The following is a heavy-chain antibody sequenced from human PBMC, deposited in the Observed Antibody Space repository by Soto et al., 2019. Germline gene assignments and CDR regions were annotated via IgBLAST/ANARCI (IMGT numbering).Heavy chain of an antibody. J-gene: IGHJ6*02. D-gene: IGHD3-16*01. CDR3: AKWGLTTRPGQSPAFGGGMDV. CDR2: IHPGDSDT. V-gene: IGHV5-51*01. CDR1: GYNFATYY. Sequence: GESLKISCKDLGYNFATYYIAWVRQMPEKGLEWMGIIHPGDSDTRHSPSFKGQVTISADRSINTAYLQWSSLKASDSAMYYCAKWGLTTRPGQSPAFGGGMDVWGQGTAVTVSS.